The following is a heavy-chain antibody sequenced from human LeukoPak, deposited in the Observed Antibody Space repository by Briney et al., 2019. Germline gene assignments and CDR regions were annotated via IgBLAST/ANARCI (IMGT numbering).Heavy chain of an antibody. D-gene: IGHD6-19*01. V-gene: IGHV3-48*03. Sequence: PGGSLRLSCVAFGFTFSSYEMDWVRQAPGKGLEWLSYISSSGSAKYYADSVKGRFTIPRDNAKNSLYLQMNSLRVEDTAVYYCARDWQWLPDYWGQGTLVTVSS. J-gene: IGHJ4*02. CDR2: ISSSGSAK. CDR1: GFTFSSYE. CDR3: ARDWQWLPDY.